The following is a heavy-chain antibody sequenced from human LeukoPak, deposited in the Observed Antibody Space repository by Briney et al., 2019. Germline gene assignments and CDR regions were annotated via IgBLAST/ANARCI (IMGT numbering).Heavy chain of an antibody. D-gene: IGHD6-19*01. CDR3: ARDGAVADLDY. J-gene: IGHJ4*01. Sequence: GGSLRLSCAASGFTVSSNYMSWVRQAPGKGLEWVSVIYSGGNTYYADSVVGRFTISRDNSKNTLYLQMNSLRAEDTAVYYCARDGAVADLDYWGHGTLVTVSS. CDR2: IYSGGNT. CDR1: GFTVSSNY. V-gene: IGHV3-66*01.